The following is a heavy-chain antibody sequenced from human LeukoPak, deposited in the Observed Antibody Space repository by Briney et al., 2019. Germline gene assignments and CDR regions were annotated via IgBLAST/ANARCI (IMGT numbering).Heavy chain of an antibody. CDR2: IYYSGST. V-gene: IGHV4-59*12. D-gene: IGHD5-12*01. J-gene: IGHJ4*02. Sequence: SSETLSLTCTVSGGSISSYYWSWIRQPPGKGLEWIGYIYYSGSTNYNPSLKSRVTISVDKSKSQFSLRLTSVTAADTAVYYCARDKVANDYWGQGTLVTVAS. CDR3: ARDKVANDY. CDR1: GGSISSYY.